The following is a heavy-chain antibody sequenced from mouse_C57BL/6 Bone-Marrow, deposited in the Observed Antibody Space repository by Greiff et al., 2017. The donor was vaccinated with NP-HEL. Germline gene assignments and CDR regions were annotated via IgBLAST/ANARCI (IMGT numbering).Heavy chain of an antibody. Sequence: QVQLQQPGAELVRPGTSVKLSCKASGYTFTSYWMHWVKQRPGQGLEWIGVIDPSDSYTNYNQKFKGKATLTVDTSSSTAYMQLSSLTSEDSAVYYCARLLRRRSYWYFDVWGTGTTVTVSS. J-gene: IGHJ1*03. D-gene: IGHD1-1*01. CDR3: ARLLRRRSYWYFDV. CDR2: IDPSDSYT. V-gene: IGHV1-59*01. CDR1: GYTFTSYW.